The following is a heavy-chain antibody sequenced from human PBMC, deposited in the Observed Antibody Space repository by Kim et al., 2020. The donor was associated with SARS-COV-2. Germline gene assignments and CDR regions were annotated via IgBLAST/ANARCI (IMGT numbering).Heavy chain of an antibody. D-gene: IGHD6-13*01. CDR3: ARGAPSIAAAGRGHGYYGMDV. J-gene: IGHJ6*02. CDR2: IWYDGSNK. Sequence: GGSLRLSCAASGFTFSSYGMHWVRQAPGKGLEWVAVIWYDGSNKYYADSVKGRFTISRDNSKNTLYLQMNSLRAEDTAVYYCARGAPSIAAAGRGHGYYGMDVWGQGTTVTVSS. CDR1: GFTFSSYG. V-gene: IGHV3-33*01.